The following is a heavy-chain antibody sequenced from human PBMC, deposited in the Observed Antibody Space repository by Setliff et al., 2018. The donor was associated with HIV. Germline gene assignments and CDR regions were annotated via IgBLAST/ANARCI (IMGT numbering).Heavy chain of an antibody. D-gene: IGHD1-26*01. CDR1: GFTFDRYW. CDR3: ARSIVGATSSGFSYYYGMDV. J-gene: IGHJ6*02. Sequence: GGSLRLSCAASGFTFDRYWMHWVRQAPGKGLVWVSRVNSDGSSKTYADSVKDRFTISRDNAKNSLFLEMNSLRAEDTAVYYCARSIVGATSSGFSYYYGMDVWGQGTTVTVSS. V-gene: IGHV3-74*01. CDR2: VNSDGSSK.